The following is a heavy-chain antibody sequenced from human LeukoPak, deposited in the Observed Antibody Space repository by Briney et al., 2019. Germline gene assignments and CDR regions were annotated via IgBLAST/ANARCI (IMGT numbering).Heavy chain of an antibody. CDR2: ISWNSGSI. J-gene: IGHJ3*02. CDR1: GFTFDDYA. Sequence: GGSLRLSCAASGFTFDDYAMHWVRQAPGKGLEWVSGISWNSGSIGYADSVKGRFTISRDNAKNSLYLQMNSLRAEDTALYYCAKGGLMARIYDAFDIWGQGTMVTVSS. D-gene: IGHD2/OR15-2a*01. CDR3: AKGGLMARIYDAFDI. V-gene: IGHV3-9*01.